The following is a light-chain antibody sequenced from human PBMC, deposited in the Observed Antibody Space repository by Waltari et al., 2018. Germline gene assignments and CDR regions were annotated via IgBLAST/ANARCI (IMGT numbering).Light chain of an antibody. CDR3: QNYNRAPPRIT. Sequence: DIQMTQSPSSLSASVGDRVTITCRASQGISNYLAWYQQRPGKAPKLLIYGASTLHSGVPSRFSGSGAGTDFTRTISSLQPEDVATYYCQNYNRAPPRITFGPGTKVDIK. CDR1: QGISNY. J-gene: IGKJ3*01. V-gene: IGKV1-27*01. CDR2: GAS.